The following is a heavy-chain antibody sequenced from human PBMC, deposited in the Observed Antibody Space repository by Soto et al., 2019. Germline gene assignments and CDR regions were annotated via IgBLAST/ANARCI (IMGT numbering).Heavy chain of an antibody. CDR2: IHYNGNT. D-gene: IGHD2-2*02. J-gene: IGHJ6*02. V-gene: IGHV4-59*12. CDR3: ARGRSYCSSTSCYRGHYYYGMDV. Sequence: SETLSLTCTVSGDSISAYSWSWVRQPPGKGLERIGNIHYNGNTKYNPSLKSRVTMSVDTSKNQFSLKLSSVTAADTAVYYCARGRSYCSSTSCYRGHYYYGMDVWGQGTTVT. CDR1: GDSISAYS.